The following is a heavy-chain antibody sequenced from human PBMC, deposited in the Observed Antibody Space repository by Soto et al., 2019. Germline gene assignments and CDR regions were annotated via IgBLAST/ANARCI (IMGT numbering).Heavy chain of an antibody. CDR1: SESLSGYY. J-gene: IGHJ4*02. D-gene: IGHD1-26*01. V-gene: IGHV4-34*01. Sequence: QVQLQQWGAGLLKPSETLSLTCAVNSESLSGYYWSWIRQSPGKGLEWIGEIDGSGHTNYSPSLRRRVAMSVDTSKNHFSLNLNSVSAADTAAYYCVGARGRLVGFDYWGQGTLVTVSS. CDR3: VGARGRLVGFDY. CDR2: IDGSGHT.